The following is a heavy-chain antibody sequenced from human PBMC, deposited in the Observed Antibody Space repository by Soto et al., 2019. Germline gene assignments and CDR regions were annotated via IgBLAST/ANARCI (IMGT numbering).Heavy chain of an antibody. CDR3: TRSSSTVTTLDY. V-gene: IGHV4-30-2*01. CDR1: GGSISSGGYS. CDR2: IYHSGST. J-gene: IGHJ4*02. Sequence: QLQLQESGSGLVKPSQTLSLTCAVSGGSISSGGYSWSWIRQPPGKGLEWVGYIYHSGSTYYNPSLKSRVPISIDRSKNQFSLKLSSVTAADTAVYYCTRSSSTVTTLDYWGQGTLVTVSS. D-gene: IGHD2-2*01.